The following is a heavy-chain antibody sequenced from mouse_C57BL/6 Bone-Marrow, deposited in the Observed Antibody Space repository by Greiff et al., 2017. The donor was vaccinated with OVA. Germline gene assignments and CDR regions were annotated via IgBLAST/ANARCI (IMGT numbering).Heavy chain of an antibody. J-gene: IGHJ1*03. D-gene: IGHD2-1*01. CDR1: GYTFTDYY. CDR3: AIPYGNYVYWYFDV. V-gene: IGHV1-26*01. Sequence: VQLQQSGPELVKPGASVKISCKASGYTFTDYYMNWVKQSHGKSLEWIGDINPNNGGTSYNQKFKGKATLTVDKSSSTAYMELRSLTSEDSAVYYCAIPYGNYVYWYFDVWGTGTTVTVSS. CDR2: INPNNGGT.